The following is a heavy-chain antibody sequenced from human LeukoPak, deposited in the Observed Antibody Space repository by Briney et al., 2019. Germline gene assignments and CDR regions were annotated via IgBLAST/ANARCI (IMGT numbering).Heavy chain of an antibody. CDR1: GFTVSSNY. J-gene: IGHJ6*02. CDR3: ASLPLLSHCYGMDV. Sequence: PGGSLRLSCAASGFTVSSNYMSWVRQAPGKGLEWVSVIYSGGSTYYADSVKGRFTISRDNSKNTLYLQMNSLRAEDTAVYYCASLPLLSHCYGMDVWGQGTTVTVSS. CDR2: IYSGGST. V-gene: IGHV3-53*01. D-gene: IGHD5/OR15-5a*01.